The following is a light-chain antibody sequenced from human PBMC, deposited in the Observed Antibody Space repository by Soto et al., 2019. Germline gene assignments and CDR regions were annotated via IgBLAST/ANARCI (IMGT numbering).Light chain of an antibody. V-gene: IGKV1-5*03. CDR1: QSITSW. CDR3: QQYNSYPLT. CDR2: KAS. Sequence: DIQMAQSPSTLSVSVGDRVTITCRASQSITSWLAWYQQKPGKAPKLLIYKASNLESGVPSRFSGSGSGTEFTLTISSLQTDDFATYYCQQYNSYPLTFGGGTKVEIK. J-gene: IGKJ4*01.